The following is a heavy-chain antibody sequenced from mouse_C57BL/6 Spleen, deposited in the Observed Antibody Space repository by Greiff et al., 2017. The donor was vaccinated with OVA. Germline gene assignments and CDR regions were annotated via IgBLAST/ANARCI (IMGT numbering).Heavy chain of an antibody. V-gene: IGHV1-62-2*01. J-gene: IGHJ2*01. CDR2: FYPGSGSI. D-gene: IGHD2-2*01. CDR1: GYTFTEYT. Sequence: VQLQQSGAELVKPGASVKLSCKASGYTFTEYTIHWVKQRPGQGLEWIGWFYPGSGSIKYNEKFKDKATLTADKSSSTVYMGLSSLTSEDSAVYFCAGHEGPPYYGYDGGYFDYWGQGATLTVSA. CDR3: AGHEGPPYYGYDGGYFDY.